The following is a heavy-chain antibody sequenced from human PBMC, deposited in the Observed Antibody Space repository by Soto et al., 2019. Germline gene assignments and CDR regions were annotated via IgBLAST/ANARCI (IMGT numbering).Heavy chain of an antibody. CDR1: GGTFSRYT. CDR3: ASHFTGVLVLGASPPGGDNYGWDV. J-gene: IGHJ6*02. D-gene: IGHD2-15*01. V-gene: IGHV1-69*02. CDR2: IIPILDLP. Sequence: QVQLVQSGAEVKKPGSSVTVSCKASGGTFSRYTFTWVRQAPGQGLEWMGRIIPILDLPNYAPNFQGRVTITADKPTNTAYMELSSLTSDDTAVYYCASHFTGVLVLGASPPGGDNYGWDVWGQGTTVTVSS.